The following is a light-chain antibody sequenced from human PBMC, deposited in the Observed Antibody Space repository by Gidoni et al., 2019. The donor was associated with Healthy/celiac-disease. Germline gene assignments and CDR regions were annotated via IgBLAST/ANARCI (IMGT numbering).Light chain of an antibody. CDR2: KDS. Sequence: SYELTPPPSVSVSPGQPASITCSGDKLGDKYACWYQQKPGQSPVLVIYKDSKRPSGIPERFSGSNSGNTATLTISGTQAMDEADYYCQAWDSSTRVFGGGTKLTVL. CDR3: QAWDSSTRV. V-gene: IGLV3-1*01. CDR1: KLGDKY. J-gene: IGLJ2*01.